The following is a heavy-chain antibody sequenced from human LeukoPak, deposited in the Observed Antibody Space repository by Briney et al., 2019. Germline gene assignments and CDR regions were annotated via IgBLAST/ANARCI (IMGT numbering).Heavy chain of an antibody. CDR3: AASVTEYYYDSSGYFEYFQH. J-gene: IGHJ1*01. V-gene: IGHV1-58*02. CDR1: GFTFTSSA. Sequence: GASVKVSCKASGFTFTSSAMQWVRQARGQRLEWIGWIVVGSGNTNYAQKFQERVTITRDMSTSTAYMELSSLRSEDTAVYYCAASVTEYYYDSSGYFEYFQHWGQGTLVTVSS. D-gene: IGHD3-22*01. CDR2: IVVGSGNT.